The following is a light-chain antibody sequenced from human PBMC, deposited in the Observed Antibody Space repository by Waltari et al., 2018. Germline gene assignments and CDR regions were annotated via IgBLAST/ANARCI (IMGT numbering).Light chain of an antibody. Sequence: AIQMTQSPSSLSASVRVRVPITRRASQYIRNDLGWYQQKPGEAPKVLIHAASNLQSGVPSRFSGSGSGTDFTLTISSLQPEDFATYYCLQDYNYPRTFGQGTKVEIK. CDR3: LQDYNYPRT. CDR2: AAS. J-gene: IGKJ1*01. V-gene: IGKV1-6*01. CDR1: QYIRND.